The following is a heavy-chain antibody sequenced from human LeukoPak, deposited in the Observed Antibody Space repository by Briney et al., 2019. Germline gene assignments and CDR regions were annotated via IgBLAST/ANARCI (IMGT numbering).Heavy chain of an antibody. J-gene: IGHJ4*02. CDR1: GFTFSTYP. D-gene: IGHD3-9*01. V-gene: IGHV3-30-3*01. CDR3: ETYHHILKGFDF. CDR2: ISYDGSKK. Sequence: GGSLRLSCAASGFTFSTYPMHWVRQAPGKGLEWVAVISYDGSKKYYADSVKGRFTASRDKSKNTLYLQMNSLRAEHTAVYYCETYHHILKGFDFWGQGTLVTVSS.